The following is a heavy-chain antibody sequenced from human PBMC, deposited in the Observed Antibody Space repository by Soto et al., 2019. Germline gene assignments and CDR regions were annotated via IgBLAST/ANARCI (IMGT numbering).Heavy chain of an antibody. D-gene: IGHD3-3*01. CDR3: AREERFVEFDYSYFYGRYX. CDR1: GGSFSGYY. CDR2: INHSGST. J-gene: IGHJ6*02. Sequence: PSDTLSLTFAVYGGSFSGYYWSWIRQPPGKGLEGIGEINHSGSTNCNPSLKSLVTISVETSKNQFSLKLSSVTAADTAVYYCAREERFVEFDYSYFYGRYXWRQGTTFTVS. V-gene: IGHV4-34*01.